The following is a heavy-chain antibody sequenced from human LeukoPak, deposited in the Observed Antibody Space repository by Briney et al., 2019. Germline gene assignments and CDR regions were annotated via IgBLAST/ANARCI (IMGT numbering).Heavy chain of an antibody. V-gene: IGHV1-69*04. CDR2: IIPILGIA. CDR1: GGTFSSYA. J-gene: IGHJ3*02. D-gene: IGHD5-24*01. Sequence: GASVKVSCKASGGTFSSYAISWVRQAPGQGLEWMGRIIPILGIANYAQKFQGRVTITADKSTSTAYMELSSLRSEDTAVYYCARDRSAGRWLQLEAFDIWGQGTMVTVSS. CDR3: ARDRSAGRWLQLEAFDI.